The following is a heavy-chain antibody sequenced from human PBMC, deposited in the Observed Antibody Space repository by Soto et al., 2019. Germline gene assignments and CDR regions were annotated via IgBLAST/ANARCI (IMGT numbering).Heavy chain of an antibody. CDR3: ARGDFDRIGNYNAGWFAP. V-gene: IGHV1-2*02. CDR2: INPNSGGT. J-gene: IGHJ5*02. D-gene: IGHD3-22*01. CDR1: GYTFTAYY. Sequence: QVQLVQSGAEVKKPWASVNVSCKASGYTFTAYYMHWLRQAPGQGLEWMGWINPNSGGTNYAQRLQGRVTVTNATSNSTTYMELRSLGSDDTAVYYCARGDFDRIGNYNAGWFAPWGQGTLVTVYS.